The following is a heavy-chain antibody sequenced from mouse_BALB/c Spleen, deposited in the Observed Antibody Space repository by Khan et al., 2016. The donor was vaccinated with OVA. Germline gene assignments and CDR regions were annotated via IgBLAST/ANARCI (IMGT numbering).Heavy chain of an antibody. CDR3: ARLYAMDY. CDR1: GFTFSRYA. V-gene: IGHV5-9-3*01. Sequence: EVKLVESGGGLVKPGGSLKLSCAASGFTFSRYAMSWVRQTPEKRLEWVATISSGGSYTYYPDSVKGRFTISRDNAKNTLYLQMSSLRSEDTAMYYCARLYAMDYWGQGTSVTVSS. CDR2: ISSGGSYT. J-gene: IGHJ4*01.